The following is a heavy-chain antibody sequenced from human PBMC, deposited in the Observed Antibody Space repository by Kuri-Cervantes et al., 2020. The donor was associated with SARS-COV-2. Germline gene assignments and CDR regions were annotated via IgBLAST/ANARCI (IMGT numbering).Heavy chain of an antibody. J-gene: IGHJ4*02. CDR2: IKQDGSEK. Sequence: LSLTCAASGFTFSSYWMSWVRQAPGKGLEWVANIKQDGSEKYYVDSVKGRFTISRDNSKNTLYLQMNSLTAEDTAVYYCARDPHNYWGQGTLVTVSS. CDR1: GFTFSSYW. CDR3: ARDPHNY. D-gene: IGHD5-24*01. V-gene: IGHV3-7*01.